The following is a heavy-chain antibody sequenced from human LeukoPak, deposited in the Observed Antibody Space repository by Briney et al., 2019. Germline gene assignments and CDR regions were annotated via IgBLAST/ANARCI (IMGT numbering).Heavy chain of an antibody. D-gene: IGHD3-9*01. Sequence: GGSRRLSWAAAGFTFSRYGIHWVRQVPGKGLEWVAVISYDGSNNYYADSVKGRFTISRDNSKNTLYLQMNSLRAEDTAVYYCAKDGGLRYSLYYYYMDVWGKGTTVTVSS. J-gene: IGHJ6*03. CDR2: ISYDGSNN. CDR1: GFTFSRYG. CDR3: AKDGGLRYSLYYYYMDV. V-gene: IGHV3-30*18.